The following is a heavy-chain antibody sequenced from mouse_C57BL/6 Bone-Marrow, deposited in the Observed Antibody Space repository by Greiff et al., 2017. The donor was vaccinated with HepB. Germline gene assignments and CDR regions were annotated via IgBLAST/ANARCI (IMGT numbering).Heavy chain of an antibody. V-gene: IGHV14-4*01. D-gene: IGHD2-3*01. CDR2: IDPENGDT. CDR1: GFNIKDDY. J-gene: IGHJ4*01. CDR3: TFDGYGAMDY. Sequence: EVQLVESGAELVRPGASVKLSCTASGFNIKDDYMHWVKQRPEQGLEWIGGIDPENGDTEYASKFQGKATITADTSSNTAYLQLSSLTSEDTAVYYCTFDGYGAMDYWGQGTSVTVSS.